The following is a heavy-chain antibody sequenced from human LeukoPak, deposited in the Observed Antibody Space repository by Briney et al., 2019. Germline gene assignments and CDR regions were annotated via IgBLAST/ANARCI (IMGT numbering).Heavy chain of an antibody. Sequence: SETLSLTCAVYGGSFSGYYWSWIRQPPGKGLEWIGEINHSGSTNYNPSPKSRVTISVDTSKNQFSLKLSSVTAADTAVYYCARRPPWYDILTGYYTGYYMDVWGKGTTVTISS. V-gene: IGHV4-34*01. CDR3: ARRPPWYDILTGYYTGYYMDV. D-gene: IGHD3-9*01. CDR1: GGSFSGYY. J-gene: IGHJ6*03. CDR2: INHSGST.